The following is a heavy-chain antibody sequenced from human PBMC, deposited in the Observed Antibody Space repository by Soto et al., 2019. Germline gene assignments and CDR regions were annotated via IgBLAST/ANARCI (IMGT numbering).Heavy chain of an antibody. CDR1: NGSISSSDYY. J-gene: IGHJ5*02. V-gene: IGHV4-39*01. D-gene: IGHD6-25*01. CDR3: VRQGNSRGSGYCVDP. CDR2: IYYSGSI. Sequence: SETLSLTCTVSNGSISSSDYYWGWIRQPPGKGLEWIASIYYSGSIYYNPSLKGRISISVDTSKNQFSLKLSSVTAADTAVYYCVRQGNSRGSGYCVDPWGQGTLVTVSS.